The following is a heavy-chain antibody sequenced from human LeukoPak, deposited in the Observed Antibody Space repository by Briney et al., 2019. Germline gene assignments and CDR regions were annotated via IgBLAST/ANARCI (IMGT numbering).Heavy chain of an antibody. J-gene: IGHJ4*02. D-gene: IGHD6-19*01. CDR2: INHSGST. V-gene: IGHV4-39*06. CDR3: ARVPRKWLVGYYFDY. CDR1: GGSISSSSYY. Sequence: SETLSLTCTVSGGSISSSSYYWGWIRQPPGKGLEWIGEINHSGSTNYNPSLKSRVTISADTSKNQFPLKLSSVTAADTAVYYCARVPRKWLVGYYFDYWGQGTLVTVSS.